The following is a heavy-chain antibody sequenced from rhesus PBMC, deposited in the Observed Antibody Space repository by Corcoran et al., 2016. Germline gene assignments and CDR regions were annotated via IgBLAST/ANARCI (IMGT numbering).Heavy chain of an antibody. V-gene: IGHV4-165*01. Sequence: QVQLQESGPGLVTPSETLSLTCAVSGYSISSHYWRWIRQPRGKGLEGIGYIYGSSGSTYYNPALKRRVTISTETSKNQVSRKLSSVTAADTGVYDCARVQQRVQLFDYWGQGVLVT. D-gene: IGHD5-24*01. CDR2: IYGSSGST. J-gene: IGHJ4*01. CDR3: ARVQQRVQLFDY. CDR1: GYSISSHY.